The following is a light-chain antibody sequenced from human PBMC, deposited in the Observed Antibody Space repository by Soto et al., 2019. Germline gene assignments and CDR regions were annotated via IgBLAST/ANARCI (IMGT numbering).Light chain of an antibody. CDR1: QSVSSSY. J-gene: IGKJ1*01. CDR2: GAS. Sequence: EIVLTQSPGNLSLSPGERATLSCRASQSVSSSYLAWYQQKPGRAPRLLIYGASSRATGIPDRFSGSGSGTDFPLTISRLEPEDFAVYYCQQYGSSPQTFGQGTKVEIK. CDR3: QQYGSSPQT. V-gene: IGKV3-20*01.